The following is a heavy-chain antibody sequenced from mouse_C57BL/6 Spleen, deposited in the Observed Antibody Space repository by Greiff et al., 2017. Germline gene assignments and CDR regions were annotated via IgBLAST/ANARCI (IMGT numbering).Heavy chain of an antibody. D-gene: IGHD1-1*01. CDR2: IYPSDSET. Sequence: QVQLQQPGAELVRPGSSVKLSCKASGYTFTSYWMDWVKQRPGQGLEWIGNIYPSDSETHYNQKFKDKATLTVDKSSSTAYMQLSSLPSEDSAVYYCARGGWYYYGSSYDFDYWGQGTTLTVSS. CDR1: GYTFTSYW. J-gene: IGHJ2*01. CDR3: ARGGWYYYGSSYDFDY. V-gene: IGHV1-61*01.